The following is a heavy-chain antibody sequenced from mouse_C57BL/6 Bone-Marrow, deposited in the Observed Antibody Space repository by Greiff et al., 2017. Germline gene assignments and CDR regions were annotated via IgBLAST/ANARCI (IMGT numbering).Heavy chain of an antibody. CDR1: GFNIKDYY. J-gene: IGHJ3*01. CDR2: IDPEDGDT. Sequence: EVQLQQSGAELVRPGASVKLSCTASGFNIKDYYMHWVKQRPEQGLEWIGRIDPEDGDTEYAPKLQGKATMTADTSSNTAYLQLRSVTSEDTAVYYCTLAYYSIQCAYWGQGTLVTVSA. D-gene: IGHD2-5*01. V-gene: IGHV14-1*01. CDR3: TLAYYSIQCAY.